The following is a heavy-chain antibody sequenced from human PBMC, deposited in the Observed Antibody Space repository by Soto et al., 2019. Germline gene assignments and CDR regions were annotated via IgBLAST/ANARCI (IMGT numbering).Heavy chain of an antibody. CDR1: GLTFSSYG. V-gene: IGHV3-30*18. Sequence: GGSLRLSCAASGLTFSSYGMHWVRQAPGKGLEWVAAISYDGSNKYYADSVKGRFTISRDNSKNTLYLQMNSLRAEDTAVYYCAKPSRANYYYYYGMDVWGQGTTVTVSS. J-gene: IGHJ6*02. CDR3: AKPSRANYYYYYGMDV. CDR2: ISYDGSNK.